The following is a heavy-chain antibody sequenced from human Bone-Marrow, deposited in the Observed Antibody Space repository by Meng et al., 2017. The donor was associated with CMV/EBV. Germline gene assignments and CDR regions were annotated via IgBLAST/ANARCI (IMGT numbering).Heavy chain of an antibody. Sequence: QGQLVQSGGDVKNPGASVKVSCKASGYNFHSYGFSWVRQAPGQGLEWLGWISAYNGKTNYAQNMQGRVTLTRDTSTRTAYMELRSLRSDDTAVYFCARGSSSARYPFDYWGQGTLVTV. J-gene: IGHJ4*02. CDR1: GYNFHSYG. D-gene: IGHD6-19*01. V-gene: IGHV1-18*01. CDR2: ISAYNGKT. CDR3: ARGSSSARYPFDY.